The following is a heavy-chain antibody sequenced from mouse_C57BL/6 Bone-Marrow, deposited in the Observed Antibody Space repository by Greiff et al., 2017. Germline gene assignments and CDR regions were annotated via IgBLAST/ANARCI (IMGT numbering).Heavy chain of an antibody. Sequence: EVHLVESGGGLVKPGGSLKLSCAASGFTFSSYAMSWVRQTPEKRLEWVATISDGGSYTYYPDNVKGRFPISRDNAKNNLYLQMSHLKSEDTAMYYCARLTGTEGFDDWGQGTTLTVAS. D-gene: IGHD4-1*01. CDR3: ARLTGTEGFDD. CDR2: ISDGGSYT. CDR1: GFTFSSYA. J-gene: IGHJ2*01. V-gene: IGHV5-4*01.